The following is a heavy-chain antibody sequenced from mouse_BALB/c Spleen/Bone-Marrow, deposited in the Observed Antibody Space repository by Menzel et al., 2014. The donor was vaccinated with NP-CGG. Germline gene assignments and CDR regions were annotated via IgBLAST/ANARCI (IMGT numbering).Heavy chain of an antibody. D-gene: IGHD2-1*01. V-gene: IGHV3-2*02. Sequence: EVKLVESGPGLVKPSQSLSLTCTVTGYSITSDSAWNWIRQFPGNKLEWMAYISYSGNTTYNPSLKSRISITRDTSKNQFFLQLNSVTTEDTATYYCARRGYYGTFLFAYWGQGTLVTVSA. J-gene: IGHJ3*01. CDR3: ARRGYYGTFLFAY. CDR1: GYSITSDSA. CDR2: ISYSGNT.